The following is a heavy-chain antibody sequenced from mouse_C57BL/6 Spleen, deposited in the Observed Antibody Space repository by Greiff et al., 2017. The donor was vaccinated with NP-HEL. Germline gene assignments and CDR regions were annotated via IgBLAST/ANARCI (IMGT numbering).Heavy chain of an antibody. J-gene: IGHJ2*01. V-gene: IGHV1-74*01. Sequence: QVQLQQPGAELVKPGASVKVSCKASGFTFTSYWMHWVKQRPGQGLEWIGRIHPSDSDTNYNQKFKGKATLTVDKSSSTAYMQLSSLTSEDSAVYYCASSITTVVGLDYWGQGTTLTVSS. CDR1: GFTFTSYW. CDR3: ASSITTVVGLDY. CDR2: IHPSDSDT. D-gene: IGHD1-1*01.